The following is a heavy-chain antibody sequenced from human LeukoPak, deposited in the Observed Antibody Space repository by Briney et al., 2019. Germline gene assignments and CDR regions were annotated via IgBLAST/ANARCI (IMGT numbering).Heavy chain of an antibody. J-gene: IGHJ4*02. V-gene: IGHV4-38-2*01. Sequence: SETLSLTCDVSGYSISSGYYWGWIRQPPGKGLEWIGSIYHSGSTYYNPSLKSRVTISVDKSKNQFSLKFSSVTAADTAIYYCARVFEMATIRKLYYFDHWGQGTLVTVSS. CDR3: ARVFEMATIRKLYYFDH. CDR1: GYSISSGYY. D-gene: IGHD5-24*01. CDR2: IYHSGST.